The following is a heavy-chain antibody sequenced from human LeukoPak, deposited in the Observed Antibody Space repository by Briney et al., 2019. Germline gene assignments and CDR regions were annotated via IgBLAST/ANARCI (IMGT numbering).Heavy chain of an antibody. CDR2: IYTSGST. Sequence: SSETLSLTCTVSGGSISSYYWSWIRQPPGKGLEWIGYIYTSGSTNYNPSLKSRVTISVDTSKNQFSLKLSSVTAADTAVYYCARLWSLSYDYYGEAGAGDYWGQGTLVTVSS. J-gene: IGHJ4*02. D-gene: IGHD5-12*01. CDR3: ARLWSLSYDYYGEAGAGDY. CDR1: GGSISSYY. V-gene: IGHV4-4*09.